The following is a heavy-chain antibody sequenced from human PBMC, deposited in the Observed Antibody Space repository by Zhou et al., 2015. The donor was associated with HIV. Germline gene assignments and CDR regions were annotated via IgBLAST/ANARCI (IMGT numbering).Heavy chain of an antibody. D-gene: IGHD2/OR15-2a*01. CDR2: ISPFNGNT. CDR1: GYTFTSYG. V-gene: IGHV1-18*04. CDR3: ARHTISIGDV. J-gene: IGHJ6*02. Sequence: QVQLVQSGVEIKKPGASVKISCKASGYTFTSYGISWVRQVPGQGLEWMGWISPFNGNTNYGLNQGRVLLTADTLTSTVYLELRRLRSDDTAVYYCARHTISIGDVWGQGTTIIVSS.